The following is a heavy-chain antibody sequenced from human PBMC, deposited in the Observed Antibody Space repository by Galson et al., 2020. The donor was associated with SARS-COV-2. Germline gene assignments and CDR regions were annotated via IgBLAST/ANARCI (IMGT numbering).Heavy chain of an antibody. D-gene: IGHD3-22*01. V-gene: IGHV3-11*01. J-gene: IGHJ3*02. Sequence: GGSLRLSCAASGFIFSDYYMSWIRQAPGKGLEWGSYISRSGGTIYYADSVKGRFTISRDNAKNSLYLQMNSLRAEDTAVYYCARCGSDYYLDALDIWGQGTMVTVSS. CDR2: ISRSGGTI. CDR3: ARCGSDYYLDALDI. CDR1: GFIFSDYY.